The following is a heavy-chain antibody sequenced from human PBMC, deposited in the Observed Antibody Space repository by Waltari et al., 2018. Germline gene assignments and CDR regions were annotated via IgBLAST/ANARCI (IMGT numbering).Heavy chain of an antibody. CDR3: ATATQTGRLENTDY. Sequence: EVQLVESGGGLVKPGWSLRLSCAASGFTFNTAWMTWVRRAPGRGLEWVGRIKTRAEGVTVDYAAPLKGRFAVSRDDSKNTGYLEMSGLRTEDSGMYYCATATQTGRLENTDYWGQGTLVTVS. CDR1: GFTFNTAW. J-gene: IGHJ4*02. V-gene: IGHV3-15*01. D-gene: IGHD1-1*01. CDR2: IKTRAEGVTV.